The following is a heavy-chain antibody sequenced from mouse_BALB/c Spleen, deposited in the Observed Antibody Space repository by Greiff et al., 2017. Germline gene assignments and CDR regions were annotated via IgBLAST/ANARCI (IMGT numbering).Heavy chain of an antibody. CDR1: GDSITSGY. Sequence: EVHLVESGPSLVKPSQTLSLTCSVTGDSITSGYWNWIRKFPGNKLEYMGYISYSGSTYYNPSLKSRISITRDTSKNQYYLQLNSVTTEDTATYYCARLGYDYDMAMDYWGQGTSVTVAS. V-gene: IGHV3-8*02. J-gene: IGHJ4*01. D-gene: IGHD2-4*01. CDR3: ARLGYDYDMAMDY. CDR2: ISYSGST.